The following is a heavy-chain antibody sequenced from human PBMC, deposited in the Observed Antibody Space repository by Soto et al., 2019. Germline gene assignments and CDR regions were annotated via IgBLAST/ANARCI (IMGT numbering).Heavy chain of an antibody. J-gene: IGHJ4*02. D-gene: IGHD1-26*01. Sequence: QVQLVESGGGVVQPGRSLRLSCAASGFTFSSYGMHWVRQAPGKGLEWVAVISYDGSNKYYADSVKGRFTISRDNSKNTLYLQMNSLRAEDTAVYYCAKDYSGSYSHYFDYWGQGTLVTVSS. CDR1: GFTFSSYG. CDR2: ISYDGSNK. V-gene: IGHV3-30*18. CDR3: AKDYSGSYSHYFDY.